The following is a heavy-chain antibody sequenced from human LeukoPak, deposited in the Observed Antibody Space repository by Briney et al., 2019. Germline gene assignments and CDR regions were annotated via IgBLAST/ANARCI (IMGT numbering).Heavy chain of an antibody. CDR2: ITGGGTIV. CDR1: GFTFSSFE. V-gene: IGHV3-48*03. CDR3: ARRPSGWPSDY. D-gene: IGHD6-19*01. Sequence: TGGSLRLSCAASGFTFSSFEMHWVRQAPGKGLEWISYITGGGTIVYYADSVKGRFAISRDNAKNSLYLQMNSLRAEDTAVYYCARRPSGWPSDYWGQGTLVTVSS. J-gene: IGHJ4*02.